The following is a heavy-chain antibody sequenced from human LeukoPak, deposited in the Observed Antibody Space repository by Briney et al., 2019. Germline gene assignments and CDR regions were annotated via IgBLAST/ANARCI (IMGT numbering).Heavy chain of an antibody. CDR2: IAYDGSNK. CDR3: AKDSSLQWLGTFDY. D-gene: IGHD6-19*01. Sequence: GRSLRLSCAASGFTFSSYGMHWVRQAPGKGLEWVAVIAYDGSNKYYADSVEGRFTISRDNSKNTLYLQMNSLRAEDTAVYYCAKDSSLQWLGTFDYWGQGTLVTVSS. CDR1: GFTFSSYG. J-gene: IGHJ4*02. V-gene: IGHV3-30*18.